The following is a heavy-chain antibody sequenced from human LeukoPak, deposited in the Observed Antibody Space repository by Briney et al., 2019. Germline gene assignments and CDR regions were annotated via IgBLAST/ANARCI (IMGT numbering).Heavy chain of an antibody. CDR1: GFTVSSNY. CDR2: IYIGGST. D-gene: IGHD2-2*02. CDR3: ARLGFVVPAVIFDY. Sequence: GGSLRLSCAASGFTVSSNYMSWVRQAPGKGLEWVSVIYIGGSTYYADSVKGRFTISSDISKNTLYLQMNSRRAEDAAMYYCARLGFVVPAVIFDYWGQGTLVTVSS. V-gene: IGHV3-53*01. J-gene: IGHJ4*02.